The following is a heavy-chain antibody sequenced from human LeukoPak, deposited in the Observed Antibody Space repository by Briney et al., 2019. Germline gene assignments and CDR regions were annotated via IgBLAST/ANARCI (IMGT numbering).Heavy chain of an antibody. CDR1: GLTFSSYS. V-gene: IGHV3-21*01. J-gene: IGHJ4*02. D-gene: IGHD2-21*01. CDR2: ISSSSSYI. Sequence: AGGSLRHSCAASGLTFSSYSMNWVRQAPGKGLEWVSSISSSSSYIYYADSVKGRFTISRDNAKNSLYLQMNSLRAEDTAVYYCARDLGELGFDYWGQGTLVTVSS. CDR3: ARDLGELGFDY.